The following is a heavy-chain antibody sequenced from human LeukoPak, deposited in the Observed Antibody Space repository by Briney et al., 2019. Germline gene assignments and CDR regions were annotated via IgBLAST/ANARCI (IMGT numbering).Heavy chain of an antibody. CDR1: GGSFSGYY. CDR3: ARGIAVAVDYYYSYMDV. Sequence: PSETLSLSCVVYGGSFSGYYWSCIRQAPGKGLEWIGEITHGGIPKYNPSLTSRVTISVDTSKKQLSLNLTSVTAADTAVYYCARGIAVAVDYYYSYMDVWGKGTTVT. V-gene: IGHV4-34*01. J-gene: IGHJ6*03. CDR2: ITHGGIP. D-gene: IGHD6-19*01.